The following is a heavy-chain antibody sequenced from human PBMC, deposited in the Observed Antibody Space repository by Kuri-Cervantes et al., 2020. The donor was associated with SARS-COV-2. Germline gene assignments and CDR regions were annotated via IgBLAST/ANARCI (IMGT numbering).Heavy chain of an antibody. Sequence: LSLTCAASGFSFSSYAMSWVRQTPGKGLEWVSTISGSGGSTYYADSVKGRFTISRDNSKNTLYLQMNSLRAEDTAVYYCAKASIAAAGDYYYYYGMDVWGQGTTVTVSS. V-gene: IGHV3-23*01. CDR2: ISGSGGST. CDR1: GFSFSSYA. J-gene: IGHJ6*02. CDR3: AKASIAAAGDYYYYYGMDV. D-gene: IGHD6-13*01.